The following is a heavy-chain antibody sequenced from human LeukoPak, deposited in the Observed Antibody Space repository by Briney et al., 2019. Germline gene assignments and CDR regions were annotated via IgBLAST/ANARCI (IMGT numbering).Heavy chain of an antibody. CDR2: IYPGDSET. D-gene: IGHD6-6*01. J-gene: IGHJ4*02. Sequence: GESLKISCKGSGYSFTTYWIGWVRQMPGKGLVWMGIIYPGDSETKYSPSFQGQVTISADKSINTAYLQWSSLKASDTATYYCARRAADSSSLGYWGQGTLVTVSS. V-gene: IGHV5-51*01. CDR3: ARRAADSSSLGY. CDR1: GYSFTTYW.